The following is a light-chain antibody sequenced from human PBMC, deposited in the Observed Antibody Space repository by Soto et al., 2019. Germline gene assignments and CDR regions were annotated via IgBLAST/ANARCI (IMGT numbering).Light chain of an antibody. CDR3: QQYVSSPQT. V-gene: IGKV3-20*01. CDR2: AAS. CDR1: HSVTSNY. Sequence: EIVLTQSPGTLSLSPGERATLSFRASHSVTSNYLAWYQQKPGQAPRLLIYAASGRASGIPDRFSGSGSGTDFNLTISILEPEDFAVYYCQQYVSSPQTFGQGTRVYIK. J-gene: IGKJ1*01.